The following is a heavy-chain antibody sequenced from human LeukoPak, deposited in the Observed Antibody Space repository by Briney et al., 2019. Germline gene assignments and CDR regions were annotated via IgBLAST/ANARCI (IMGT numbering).Heavy chain of an antibody. CDR1: GYTFTSYY. CDR3: ARSGSLITFGGVIPWFDP. J-gene: IGHJ5*02. V-gene: IGHV1-46*01. CDR2: INPSGGST. Sequence: GASVKVSCKASGYTFTSYYMHWVRQTPGQGLEWMGIINPSGGSTTYAQKFQGRVTMTRDTSTSTVYMELSSLRSEDTAVYYCARSGSLITFGGVIPWFDPWGQGTLVTVSS. D-gene: IGHD3-16*01.